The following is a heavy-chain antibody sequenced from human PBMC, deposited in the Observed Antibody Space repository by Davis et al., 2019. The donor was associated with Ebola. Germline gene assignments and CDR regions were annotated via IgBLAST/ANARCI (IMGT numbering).Heavy chain of an antibody. CDR3: ARELGYCSGGSCYSGGAFDI. J-gene: IGHJ3*02. V-gene: IGHV3-30*03. D-gene: IGHD2-15*01. CDR2: ISSDGSNK. CDR1: GFTFSSYG. Sequence: GGSLRLSCAASGFTFSSYGMHWVRQAPGKGLEWVAVISSDGSNKYYAESVKGRFTISRDNSKNTLYLQMNSLRAEDTAAYYCARELGYCSGGSCYSGGAFDIWGQGTMVTVSS.